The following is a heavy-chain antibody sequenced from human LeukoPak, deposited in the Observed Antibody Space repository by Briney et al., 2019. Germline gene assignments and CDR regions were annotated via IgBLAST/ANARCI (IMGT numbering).Heavy chain of an antibody. CDR3: ARRGTWSRYWAEGAFGY. J-gene: IGHJ4*02. D-gene: IGHD3-3*01. V-gene: IGHV1-46*01. CDR1: GYTFTSYY. CDR2: INPSGGST. Sequence: ASVKVSCRASGYTFTSYYMHWVRQAPGQGLEWMGVINPSGGSTSYAQKFQGRVTMTRDTSTSTVYMELSSLRAEDTAVYYCARRGTWSRYWAEGAFGYWGQGTLVTVSS.